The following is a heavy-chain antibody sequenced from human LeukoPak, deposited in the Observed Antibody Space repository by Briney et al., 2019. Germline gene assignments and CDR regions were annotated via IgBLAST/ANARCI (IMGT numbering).Heavy chain of an antibody. Sequence: GGSLRLSCATSGFTVSGNYMSWVRQVPGKGLEWVSVIYTGGGTAYADSVKGRFTISRDNSKNTLYLQMNSLRAEDTAVYYCARDPRGHWYFDLWGRGTLVTVSS. J-gene: IGHJ2*01. CDR1: GFTVSGNY. D-gene: IGHD3-10*01. V-gene: IGHV3-66*01. CDR3: ARDPRGHWYFDL. CDR2: IYTGGGT.